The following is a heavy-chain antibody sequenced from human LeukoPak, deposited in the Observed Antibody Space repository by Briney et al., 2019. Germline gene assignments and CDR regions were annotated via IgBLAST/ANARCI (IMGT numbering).Heavy chain of an antibody. Sequence: SETLSLTCTVSGGSISSSSYYWGWIRQPPGKGLEWIGSIYYSGSTYYNPSLKSRVTISIDTSKSQFSPKLNSVTAADTAVYYCAVGGYSGYGFDYWGQGILVTVSS. J-gene: IGHJ4*02. CDR2: IYYSGST. CDR1: GGSISSSSYY. V-gene: IGHV4-39*01. CDR3: AVGGYSGYGFDY. D-gene: IGHD5-12*01.